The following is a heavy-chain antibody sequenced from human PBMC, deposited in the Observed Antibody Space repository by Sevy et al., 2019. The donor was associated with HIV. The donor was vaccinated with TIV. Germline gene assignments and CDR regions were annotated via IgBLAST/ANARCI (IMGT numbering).Heavy chain of an antibody. CDR2: IKQDGSDK. V-gene: IGHV3-7*01. J-gene: IGHJ6*02. CDR3: GRSYFGSGTSYGMDV. D-gene: IGHD3-10*01. Sequence: GGSLRLSCAVSGLTFRNLWMSWVRQAPGKGLEWVANIKQDGSDKYYVDSVRGRFTISRDNAKNSLFLQVNSLRADDTAVYYCGRSYFGSGTSYGMDVWGRGTTVTVSS. CDR1: GLTFRNLW.